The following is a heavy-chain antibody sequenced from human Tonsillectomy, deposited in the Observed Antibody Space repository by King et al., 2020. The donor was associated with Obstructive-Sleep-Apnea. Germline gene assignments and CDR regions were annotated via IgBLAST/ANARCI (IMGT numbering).Heavy chain of an antibody. D-gene: IGHD3-9*01. V-gene: IGHV4-4*07. J-gene: IGHJ6*02. CDR2: IYTSGTT. Sequence: MQLQESGPGLVKPSETLSLTCTVSGGSISSYYWSWIRQPAGKGLEWIGRIYTSGTTHYNPSLKSRVTISVDTSKNQFSLKLTSVTAADTAVYYCARDPYEYDILTGYNYGLDVWGQGTTVTVSS. CDR1: GGSISSYY. CDR3: ARDPYEYDILTGYNYGLDV.